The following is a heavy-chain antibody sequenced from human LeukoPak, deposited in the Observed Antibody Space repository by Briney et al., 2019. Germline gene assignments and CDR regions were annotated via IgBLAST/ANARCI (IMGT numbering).Heavy chain of an antibody. CDR1: GYSFTSYW. D-gene: IGHD2-2*01. CDR3: ARAGYCSSTSCSVIDY. CDR2: IYPGDSDT. V-gene: IGHV5-51*01. Sequence: GESLKISCKGSGYSFTSYWIGWVRQMPGKGLEWMGIIYPGDSDTRYSPSFQGQVTISADKSISTACLQWSSLKASDTAMYYCARAGYCSSTSCSVIDYWGQGTLVTVSS. J-gene: IGHJ4*02.